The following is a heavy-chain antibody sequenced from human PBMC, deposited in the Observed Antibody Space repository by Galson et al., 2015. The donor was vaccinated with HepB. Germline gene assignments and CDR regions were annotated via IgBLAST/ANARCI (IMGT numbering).Heavy chain of an antibody. CDR1: GFTFSSYA. V-gene: IGHV3-30-3*01. J-gene: IGHJ6*02. D-gene: IGHD2-2*01. CDR2: ISYDGSNK. CDR3: ARSGGYCSSTSCSWSPSLLYYYGMDV. Sequence: SLRLSCAASGFTFSSYAMHWVRQAPGKGLEWVAVISYDGSNKYYADSVKGRFTISRDNSKNTLYLQMNSLRAEDTAVYYCARSGGYCSSTSCSWSPSLLYYYGMDVWGQGTTVTVSS.